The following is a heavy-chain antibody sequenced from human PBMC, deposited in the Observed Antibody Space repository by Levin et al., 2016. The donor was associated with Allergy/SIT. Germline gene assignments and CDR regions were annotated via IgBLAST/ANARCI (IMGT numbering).Heavy chain of an antibody. J-gene: IGHJ6*02. V-gene: IGHV3-11*01. CDR2: ISSSGSTI. Sequence: WIRQPPGKGLEWVSYISSSGSTIYYADSVKGRFTISRDNAKNSLYLQMNSLRAEDTAVYYCASEQGATGPYGMDVWGQGTTVTVSS. CDR3: ASEQGATGPYGMDV. D-gene: IGHD5-12*01.